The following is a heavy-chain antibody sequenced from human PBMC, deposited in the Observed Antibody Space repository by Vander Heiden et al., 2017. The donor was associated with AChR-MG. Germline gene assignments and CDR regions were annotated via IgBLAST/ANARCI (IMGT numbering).Heavy chain of an antibody. Sequence: EVQLLESGGGLVQPGGSLRLSCAASGFTFSSYAMSWVRQAPGKGLEWVSAISGSGGSTYYADSVKCRFTISRDNSKNTLYLQMNSLRAEDTAVYYCAKGVRSVVVVAAIDYWGQGTLVTVSS. D-gene: IGHD2-15*01. CDR2: ISGSGGST. J-gene: IGHJ4*02. CDR3: AKGVRSVVVVAAIDY. CDR1: GFTFSSYA. V-gene: IGHV3-23*01.